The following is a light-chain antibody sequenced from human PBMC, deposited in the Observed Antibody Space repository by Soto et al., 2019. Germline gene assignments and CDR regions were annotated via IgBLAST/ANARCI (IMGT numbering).Light chain of an antibody. V-gene: IGKV1-17*01. Sequence: DIQMTQSPSSLSASVGDRVTITCRASQGITNDLGWYRLKPGEAPKRLVYAASSLQNGVPSRFSGSGSGTEFILTIRSLQPEDFATYFCLHHRSYPYTFGGGTKVEIK. CDR1: QGITND. CDR3: LHHRSYPYT. CDR2: AAS. J-gene: IGKJ4*01.